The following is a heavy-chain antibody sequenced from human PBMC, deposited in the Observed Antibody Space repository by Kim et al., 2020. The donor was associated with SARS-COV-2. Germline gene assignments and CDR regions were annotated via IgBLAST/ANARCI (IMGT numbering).Heavy chain of an antibody. V-gene: IGHV4-39*01. CDR3: YSYGLNAFDI. Sequence: SETLSLTCTVSGGSISSSSYYWGWIRQPPGKGLEWIGSIYYSGSTYYNPSLKSRVTISVDTSKNQFSLKLSSVTAADTAVYYCYSYGLNAFDIWGQGTMVTVSS. D-gene: IGHD5-18*01. CDR2: IYYSGST. CDR1: GGSISSSSYY. J-gene: IGHJ3*02.